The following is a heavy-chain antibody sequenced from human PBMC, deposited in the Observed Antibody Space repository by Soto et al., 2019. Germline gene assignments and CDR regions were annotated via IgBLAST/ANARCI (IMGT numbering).Heavy chain of an antibody. D-gene: IGHD6-13*01. CDR1: GFTFSNAW. CDR3: TTDLGDSSSWYFLGPWSY. J-gene: IGHJ4*02. CDR2: IKSKTDGGTT. Sequence: RGSLRLSCAASGFTFSNAWMSWVRQAPGKGLEWVGRIKSKTDGGTTDYAAPVKGRFTISRDDSKNTLYLQMNSLKTEDTAVYYCTTDLGDSSSWYFLGPWSYWGQGTLVTVSS. V-gene: IGHV3-15*01.